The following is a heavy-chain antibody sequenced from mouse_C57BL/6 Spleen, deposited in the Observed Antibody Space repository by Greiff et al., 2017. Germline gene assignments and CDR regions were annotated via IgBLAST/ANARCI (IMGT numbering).Heavy chain of an antibody. CDR1: GYTFPSYW. Sequence: QVQLQQPGAELVTPGASVKLSCKASGYTFPSYWMQWVKQRPGQGLEWIGEIDPSDSYTNYNQKFKGKATLTVDTSSSTAYMQLSSLTSEDSAVYYCARCYSNYEGYFDVWGTGTTVTVSS. D-gene: IGHD2-5*01. CDR2: IDPSDSYT. CDR3: ARCYSNYEGYFDV. V-gene: IGHV1-50*01. J-gene: IGHJ1*03.